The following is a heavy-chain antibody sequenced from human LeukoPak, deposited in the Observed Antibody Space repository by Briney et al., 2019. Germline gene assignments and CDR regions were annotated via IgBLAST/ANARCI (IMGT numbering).Heavy chain of an antibody. V-gene: IGHV3-7*01. J-gene: IGHJ4*02. D-gene: IGHD3-10*01. CDR1: GFTFSSYW. CDR2: IKQDGREK. CDR3: ARVRLWFGEFPYYFDY. Sequence: PGGSLRLSCAASGFTFSSYWMSWVRQAPGKGLEWGANIKQDGREKYYVDSVKGRFTISRDNDKHSLYLQMNRLRAEDTAVYYCARVRLWFGEFPYYFDYWGQGTLVTVSS.